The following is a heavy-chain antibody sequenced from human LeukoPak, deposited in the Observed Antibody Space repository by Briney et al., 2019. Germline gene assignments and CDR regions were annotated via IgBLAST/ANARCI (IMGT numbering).Heavy chain of an antibody. J-gene: IGHJ6*03. D-gene: IGHD3-10*01. V-gene: IGHV4-59*01. CDR3: ARAPMVRGVIGGCGCMDV. CDR1: GGSIRSYY. CDR2: IYYSGST. Sequence: SETLSLTCTVSGGSIRSYYWSWIRQPPGKGLEWIGYIYYSGSTNYNPSLKSRVTISVDTSKNQFSLKLSSVTAADTAVYYCARAPMVRGVIGGCGCMDVWGKGTTVTVSS.